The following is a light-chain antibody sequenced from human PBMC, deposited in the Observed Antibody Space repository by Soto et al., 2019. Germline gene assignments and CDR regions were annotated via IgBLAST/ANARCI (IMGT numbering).Light chain of an antibody. CDR3: QQYYDWPWT. CDR2: GAS. Sequence: EIVMTQSPATLSVSPGERATLSCRASQSVSSNVAWYQQIPGQAPRLLIYGASTRATGIPARFSGSGSGTEFTLTISSLQSEDFAVYYCQQYYDWPWTFGQGTKVDIK. J-gene: IGKJ1*01. V-gene: IGKV3-15*01. CDR1: QSVSSN.